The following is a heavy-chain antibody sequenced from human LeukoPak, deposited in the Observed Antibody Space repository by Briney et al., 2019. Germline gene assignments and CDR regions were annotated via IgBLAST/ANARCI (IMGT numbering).Heavy chain of an antibody. J-gene: IGHJ3*02. D-gene: IGHD2-2*01. Sequence: PGGSLRLACAASGFTFSSYGMHWVRQAPGKGLEWVAFIGYDGSNKYYADSVKGRFTISRDNSKNTLYLQMNSLRAEDTAVYYCAKDQFVVVPATDAFDIWGQGTMVTVSS. CDR1: GFTFSSYG. CDR3: AKDQFVVVPATDAFDI. CDR2: IGYDGSNK. V-gene: IGHV3-30*02.